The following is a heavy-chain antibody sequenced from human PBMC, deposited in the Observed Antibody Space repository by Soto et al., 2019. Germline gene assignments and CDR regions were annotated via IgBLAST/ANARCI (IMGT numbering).Heavy chain of an antibody. D-gene: IGHD1-1*01. J-gene: IGHJ4*02. CDR2: ISAHNGNT. V-gene: IGHV1-18*01. CDR3: SRGRYGDY. CDR1: GYAFTTYG. Sequence: QVHLVQSGAEVKKPGASVKVSCKGSGYAFTTYGITWVRQAPGQGLEWMGWISAHNGNTNYAQKLQGRVTVTRNTSTSIAYMELMSLRSDVTSVYYCSRGRYGDYWGQGALVTVSS.